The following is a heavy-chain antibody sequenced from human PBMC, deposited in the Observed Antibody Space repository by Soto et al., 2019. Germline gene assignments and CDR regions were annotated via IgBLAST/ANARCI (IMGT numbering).Heavy chain of an antibody. CDR3: AGLMDTFADGFGY. J-gene: IGHJ4*02. V-gene: IGHV3-73*02. CDR2: IASRTHNYAT. Sequence: EVQLVESGGGLVQPGGSMKLTCAASGFTLSGSFIHWVRQASGKGLEWVGRIASRTHNYATAYGTSVQGRFTVSRDDSLNSAYLQTSGLHTEDSAVFFCAGLMDTFADGFGYWGRGILGTVSS. D-gene: IGHD2-8*01. CDR1: GFTLSGSF.